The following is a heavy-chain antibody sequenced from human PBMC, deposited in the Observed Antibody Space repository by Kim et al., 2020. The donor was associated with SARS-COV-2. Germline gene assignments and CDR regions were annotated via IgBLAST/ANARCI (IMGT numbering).Heavy chain of an antibody. J-gene: IGHJ4*02. D-gene: IGHD3-3*01. V-gene: IGHV4-31*02. Sequence: PALKRRVPISVDTSQNQFSLKLDSVTAADTAVYYCARATTTVFGVVSEFDYWGQGTLVTVSS. CDR3: ARATTTVFGVVSEFDY.